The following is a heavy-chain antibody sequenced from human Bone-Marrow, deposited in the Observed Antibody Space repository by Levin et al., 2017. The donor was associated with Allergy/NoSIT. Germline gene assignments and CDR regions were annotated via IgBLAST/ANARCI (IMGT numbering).Heavy chain of an antibody. Sequence: GASVKVSCKASGYTFTEYYIHWVRQAPGQGLEWMAWINPNSGGTRFAQTFQGRVTLTRDTSISTVYMDLSSLTSDDTAVYFCARRLGSAGDYYYGMDVWGQGTTVTVSS. CDR2: INPNSGGT. J-gene: IGHJ6*02. D-gene: IGHD6-13*01. V-gene: IGHV1-2*02. CDR1: GYTFTEYY. CDR3: ARRLGSAGDYYYGMDV.